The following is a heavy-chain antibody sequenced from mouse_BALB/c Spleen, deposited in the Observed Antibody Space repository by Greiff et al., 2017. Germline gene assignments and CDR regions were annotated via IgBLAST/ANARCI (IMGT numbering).Heavy chain of an antibody. CDR3: ANDCDGAYYYAMDY. V-gene: IGHV5-6*01. J-gene: IGHJ4*01. Sequence: EVQRVESGGDLVKPGGSLKLSCAASGFTFSSYGMSWVRQTPDKRLEWVATISSGGSYTYYPDSVKGRFTISRDNAKNTLYLQMSSLKSEDTAMYYCANDCDGAYYYAMDYWGQGTSVTVSS. D-gene: IGHD2-4*01. CDR1: GFTFSSYG. CDR2: ISSGGSYT.